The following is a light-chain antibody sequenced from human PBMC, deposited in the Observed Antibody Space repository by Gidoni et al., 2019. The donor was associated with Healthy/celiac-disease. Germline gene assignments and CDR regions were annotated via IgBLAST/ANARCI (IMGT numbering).Light chain of an antibody. CDR2: EVS. CDR1: SSDVGGYNY. V-gene: IGLV2-8*01. J-gene: IGLJ2*01. CDR3: SSYAGSNNLV. Sequence: QSALTQPPSASGSPGQSVTISCTGTSSDVGGYNYVSWYHQHPGKAPKLMIYEVSKRPSGVPDSFSGSKSGNTASLTVSGLQAEDEADYYCSSYAGSNNLVFGGGTKLTVL.